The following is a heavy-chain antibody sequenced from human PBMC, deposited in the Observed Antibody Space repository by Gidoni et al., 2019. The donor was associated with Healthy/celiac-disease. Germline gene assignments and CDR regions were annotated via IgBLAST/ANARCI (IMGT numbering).Heavy chain of an antibody. D-gene: IGHD3-9*01. V-gene: IGHV3-23*01. Sequence: EVQLLESGGGLVQPGGSLRLSCSASGFPFSRYAMSWVRQAPGKGLEWVSAISGSGGSTYYADSVKGRFTISRDNSKNTLYLQMNSLRAEDTAVYYCAKADLRYFDWLMDYYGMDVWGQGTTVTVSS. CDR1: GFPFSRYA. CDR2: ISGSGGST. J-gene: IGHJ6*02. CDR3: AKADLRYFDWLMDYYGMDV.